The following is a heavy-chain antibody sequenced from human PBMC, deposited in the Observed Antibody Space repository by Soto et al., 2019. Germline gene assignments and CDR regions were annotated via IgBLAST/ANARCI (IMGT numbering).Heavy chain of an antibody. Sequence: QVHLIQSGAEVKKPGSSVKVSCKAAGGTFNTYTLIWVRQAPGHGLEWMGRIIPMLTVRNSAQKFQGRLTLTADKSTGTAFMELTSLRSDDTAVYYCSIGSWSAETFDVWGQGTMVTVSS. V-gene: IGHV1-69*02. D-gene: IGHD2-2*01. CDR1: GGTFNTYT. CDR2: IIPMLTVR. CDR3: SIGSWSAETFDV. J-gene: IGHJ3*01.